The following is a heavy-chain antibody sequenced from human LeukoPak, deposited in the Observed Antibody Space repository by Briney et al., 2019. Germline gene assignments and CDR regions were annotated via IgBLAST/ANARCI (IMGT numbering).Heavy chain of an antibody. D-gene: IGHD1-26*01. Sequence: QPGGSLRLSCAVSGFTFRTSWMTWVRQAPGRGLERVAIINPDGSGKYYLESLKGRITISRDNAENSVHLQMNSLKAEDTAIYYCARDRAYSAFDYWGQGTLVTVSS. CDR2: INPDGSGK. J-gene: IGHJ4*02. CDR1: GFTFRTSW. CDR3: ARDRAYSAFDY. V-gene: IGHV3-7*03.